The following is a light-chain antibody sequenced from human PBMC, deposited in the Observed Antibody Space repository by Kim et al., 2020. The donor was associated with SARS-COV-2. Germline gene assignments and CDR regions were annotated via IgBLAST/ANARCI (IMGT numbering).Light chain of an antibody. CDR1: QSVSTY. V-gene: IGKV3-11*01. J-gene: IGKJ4*01. Sequence: SPGERATLSCRASQSVSTYLAWYQQNPGQAPRLLIYDASNRATGIPARFSGSGSGTDFTLTISSLEPEDLAVYYCQQRSNWPKLTFGGGTKVDIK. CDR3: QQRSNWPKLT. CDR2: DAS.